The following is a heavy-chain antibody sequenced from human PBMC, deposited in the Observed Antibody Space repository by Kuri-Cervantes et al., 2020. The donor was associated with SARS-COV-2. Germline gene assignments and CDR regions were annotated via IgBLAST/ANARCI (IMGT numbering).Heavy chain of an antibody. CDR2: IYYSGIT. CDR3: ARDSGKWGWYSFDM. J-gene: IGHJ3*02. V-gene: IGHV4-61*01. Sequence: GSLRLSCAVSDDSISRGYYWNWIRQSPGKGLEWIGNIYYSGITNYNPALKSRLTISVDTSENQLSLRLNSVTAADTALYYCARDSGKWGWYSFDMWGQGTMVT. D-gene: IGHD6-13*01. CDR1: DDSISRGYY.